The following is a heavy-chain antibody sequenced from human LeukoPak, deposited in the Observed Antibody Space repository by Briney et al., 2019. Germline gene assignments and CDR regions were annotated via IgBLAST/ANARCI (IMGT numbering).Heavy chain of an antibody. CDR1: GFTFSSYS. D-gene: IGHD3-3*01. CDR3: ARRFLEWLLSPAFDI. Sequence: PGGSLRLSCAASGFTFSSYSMNWVRQAPGKGLEWVSYISSSSSTIYYADSVKGRFTISRDNAKNSLYLQMNSLRAEDTAVYCCARRFLEWLLSPAFDIWGQGTMVTVSS. V-gene: IGHV3-48*04. J-gene: IGHJ3*02. CDR2: ISSSSSTI.